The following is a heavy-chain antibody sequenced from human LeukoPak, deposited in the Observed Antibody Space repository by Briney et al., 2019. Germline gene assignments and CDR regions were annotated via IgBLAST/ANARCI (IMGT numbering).Heavy chain of an antibody. CDR3: AKDPLQYGSGSYYFDY. Sequence: GGSLRLSCAASGFTFSSYGMHWVRQAPGKGLEWVAFIWYDGNDKYYADSVKGRFTISRDSSKNTLYLQMNSLRAEDTAVYYCAKDPLQYGSGSYYFDYWGQGTLVIVSS. D-gene: IGHD3-10*01. J-gene: IGHJ4*02. CDR1: GFTFSSYG. CDR2: IWYDGNDK. V-gene: IGHV3-30*02.